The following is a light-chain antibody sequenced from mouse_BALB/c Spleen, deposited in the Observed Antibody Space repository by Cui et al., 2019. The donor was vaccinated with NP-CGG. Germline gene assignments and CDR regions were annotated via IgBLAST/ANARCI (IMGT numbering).Light chain of an antibody. CDR3: ALWYSNHWV. V-gene: IGLV1*01. CDR1: TGAVTTSNY. CDR2: GTN. Sequence: QAVVTQESALTTSPGETVTLTCRSSTGAVTTSNYANWVQEKPDHLFTGLIGGTNNRAPGVPAKFSGSLIGDKAVLTITGEQTEDEAIYFCALWYSNHWVFGGGTKLTVL. J-gene: IGLJ1*01.